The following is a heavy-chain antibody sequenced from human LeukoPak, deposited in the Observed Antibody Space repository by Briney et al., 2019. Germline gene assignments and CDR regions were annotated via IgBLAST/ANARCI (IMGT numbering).Heavy chain of an antibody. CDR2: INTDGSTI. V-gene: IGHV3-74*01. D-gene: IGHD3-9*01. J-gene: IGHJ4*02. Sequence: GGSLRLSCAPSGFTFSSYWMHWVRQAPGKGLVWVSRINTDGSTITYADSVKGRFTISRDNAKNTLYLQMNSLRGEDTAVYFCASADILTGKDLDYWGQGTLVTVSS. CDR1: GFTFSSYW. CDR3: ASADILTGKDLDY.